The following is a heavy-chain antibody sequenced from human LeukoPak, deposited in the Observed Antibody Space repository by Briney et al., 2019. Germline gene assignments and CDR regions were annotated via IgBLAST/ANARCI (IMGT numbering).Heavy chain of an antibody. CDR2: IYSSGNT. CDR1: DVSLSISY. CDR3: ARTGRSGTTNAY. J-gene: IGHJ4*02. V-gene: IGHV4-59*01. Sequence: SETLSLTCTVSDVSLSISYWSWIRQSPGKGLEWIGYIYSSGNTNYNPSLKSRVTMSIDTSKNQFSLNLSSVTAADTAVYYCARTGRSGTTNAYWGQGTLVTVSS. D-gene: IGHD1-7*01.